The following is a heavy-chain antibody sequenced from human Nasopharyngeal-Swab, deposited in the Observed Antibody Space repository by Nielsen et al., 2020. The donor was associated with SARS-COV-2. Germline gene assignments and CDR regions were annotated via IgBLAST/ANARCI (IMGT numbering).Heavy chain of an antibody. CDR2: INPNSGGT. CDR3: ARDDLTAYDAFDI. V-gene: IGHV1-2*06. Sequence: ASVKVSCKASGYTFTSYYMHWVRQAPGQGLEWMGRINPNSGGTNYAQKFQGRVTMTRDTSISTAYMELSRLRSDDTAVYYRARDDLTAYDAFDIWGQGTMVTVSS. J-gene: IGHJ3*02. D-gene: IGHD7-27*01. CDR1: GYTFTSYY.